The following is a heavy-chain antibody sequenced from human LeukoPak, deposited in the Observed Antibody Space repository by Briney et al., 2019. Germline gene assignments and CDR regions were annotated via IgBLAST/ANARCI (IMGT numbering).Heavy chain of an antibody. V-gene: IGHV3-33*06. Sequence: GGSLRLSCAASGFTFSSYGMHWVRQAPGKGLEWVAVIWYDGSNKYYADSVKGRFTISRDNSKNTLYLQMNSLRAEDTAVYYCAKIAVAGPFDYWGQGTLVTVSS. CDR2: IWYDGSNK. CDR3: AKIAVAGPFDY. J-gene: IGHJ4*02. CDR1: GFTFSSYG. D-gene: IGHD6-19*01.